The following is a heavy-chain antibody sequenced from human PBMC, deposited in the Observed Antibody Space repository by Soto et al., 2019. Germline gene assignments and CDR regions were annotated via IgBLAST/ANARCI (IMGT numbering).Heavy chain of an antibody. J-gene: IGHJ6*03. V-gene: IGHV1-18*01. Sequence: ASVKVSCKASGYTFTSYGISWVRQAPGQGLKRMEWISAYNGNTNYAKKLQGRVTMTTDTSTSTAYMELRSLRSDDTAVYYCASGPYYDFWSGYYTGYYMDVWGKGTTVTVS. D-gene: IGHD3-3*01. CDR2: ISAYNGNT. CDR1: GYTFTSYG. CDR3: ASGPYYDFWSGYYTGYYMDV.